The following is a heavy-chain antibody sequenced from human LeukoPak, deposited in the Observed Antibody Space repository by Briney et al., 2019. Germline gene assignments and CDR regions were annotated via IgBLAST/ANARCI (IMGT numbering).Heavy chain of an antibody. V-gene: IGHV5-51*01. Sequence: GGSLKISCKGSGYSFTTYWIGWVRQMPGKGLEWMGIIYPGDSDTRYSPSFQGQVTISADKSSSTSYLQWISLKAADTAIYYCAGLVRGANSGFDSGGQGPLATVSA. CDR2: IYPGDSDT. CDR1: GYSFTTYW. D-gene: IGHD3-10*01. CDR3: AGLVRGANSGFDS. J-gene: IGHJ4*02.